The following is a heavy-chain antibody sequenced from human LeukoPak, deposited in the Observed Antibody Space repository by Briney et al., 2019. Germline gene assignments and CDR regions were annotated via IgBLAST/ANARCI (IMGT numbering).Heavy chain of an antibody. D-gene: IGHD6-13*01. J-gene: IGHJ3*02. CDR1: GGSISSYY. Sequence: SSETLSLTCTVSGGSISSYYWSWIRQPPGKGLEWIGYIYYSGSTNYNPSLKSRVTISVDTSKNQFSLKLSSVTAADTAVYYCARDAALIAAAGTNAFDIWGQGTMVTVSS. CDR3: ARDAALIAAAGTNAFDI. CDR2: IYYSGST. V-gene: IGHV4-59*12.